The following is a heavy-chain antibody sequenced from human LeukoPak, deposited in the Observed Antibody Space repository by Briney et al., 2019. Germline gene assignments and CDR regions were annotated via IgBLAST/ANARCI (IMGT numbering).Heavy chain of an antibody. CDR3: ARGDYFDSGIWLYFAY. CDR1: LGSTSIYF. Sequence: SETLSLTCTVPLGSTSIYFGSSISQPPGERLGRRGHIYYSWSTNYIPSLKGRVAISVDTSKNQFSLKLSSVTAAGTDVYYCARGDYFDSGIWLYFAYWGQGTLVTVSS. J-gene: IGHJ4*02. CDR2: IYYSWST. D-gene: IGHD3-22*01. V-gene: IGHV4-59*01.